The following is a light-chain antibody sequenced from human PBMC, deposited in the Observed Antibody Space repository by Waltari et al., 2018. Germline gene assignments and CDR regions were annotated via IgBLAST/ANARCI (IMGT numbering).Light chain of an antibody. CDR3: QQYDNLPLFT. V-gene: IGKV1-33*01. Sequence: DIQMTQSPSSLPPSVGDRVTMTCQASQDISNYLNWYQQKPGKAPKLLIYDASNLETGVPSRFSGSGSGTDFTFTISSLQPEDIATYYCQQYDNLPLFTFGPGTKVDIK. CDR2: DAS. J-gene: IGKJ3*01. CDR1: QDISNY.